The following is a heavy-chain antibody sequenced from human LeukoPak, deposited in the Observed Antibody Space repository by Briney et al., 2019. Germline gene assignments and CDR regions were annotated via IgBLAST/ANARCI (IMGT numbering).Heavy chain of an antibody. J-gene: IGHJ4*02. V-gene: IGHV3-21*01. CDR1: GFTFSSYS. CDR3: ARGESSSWSLDY. Sequence: SGGSLRLSCAASGFTFSSYSMNWVRQAPGKGLEWVSSISSSSSYIYYADSVKGRFTISRDNAKNSLYLQMNSLRAEDTAVYYCARGESSSWSLDYWGQGTLVTVSS. CDR2: ISSSSSYI. D-gene: IGHD6-13*01.